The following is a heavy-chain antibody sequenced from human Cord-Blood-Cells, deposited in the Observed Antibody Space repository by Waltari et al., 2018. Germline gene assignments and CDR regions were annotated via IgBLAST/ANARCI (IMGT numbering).Heavy chain of an antibody. V-gene: IGHV4-34*01. Sequence: QVQLQQWGAGLLKPSETLSLTCAVYGGSFSGYYWSWIRQPPGKGLEWIGEINHSGSTNYNPSLKSRVTISVDTSKNQFSLKLSSVTAADMAVYYCARGRSGYYYPDYWGQGTLVTVSS. CDR2: INHSGST. D-gene: IGHD3-3*01. CDR1: GGSFSGYY. J-gene: IGHJ4*02. CDR3: ARGRSGYYYPDY.